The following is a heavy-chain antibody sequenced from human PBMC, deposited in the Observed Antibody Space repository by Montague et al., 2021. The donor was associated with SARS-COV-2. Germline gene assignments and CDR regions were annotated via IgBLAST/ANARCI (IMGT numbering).Heavy chain of an antibody. CDR2: IYSGGST. V-gene: IGHV3-53*05. D-gene: IGHD3-10*01. J-gene: IGHJ6*02. CDR1: GFTVSSNY. Sequence: SLRLSCAASGFTVSSNYMSWVRQAPGKGLEWVSVIYSGGSTYYADSVKGRFTISRENSKNTLYLQMNSLRAEDTAVYYCARDQRRYGSGSYYGPHYYYYGMDVWGQGTTVTVSS. CDR3: ARDQRRYGSGSYYGPHYYYYGMDV.